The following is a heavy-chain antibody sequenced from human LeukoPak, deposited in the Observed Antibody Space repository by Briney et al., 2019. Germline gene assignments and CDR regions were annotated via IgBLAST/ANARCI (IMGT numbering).Heavy chain of an antibody. CDR1: GFTFSSYA. J-gene: IGHJ4*02. CDR3: AKAKREPVGIAAAGTRRGFDY. CDR2: ISGSGGST. D-gene: IGHD6-13*01. Sequence: PGGSLTLSCAASGFTFSSYAMSWVRQAPRRGREWVAAISGSGGSTYYADYVKGRFTIYRGNCKNTLYLEMNGLRAGGAAVDYCAKAKREPVGIAAAGTRRGFDYWGQGSLVTVSS. V-gene: IGHV3-23*01.